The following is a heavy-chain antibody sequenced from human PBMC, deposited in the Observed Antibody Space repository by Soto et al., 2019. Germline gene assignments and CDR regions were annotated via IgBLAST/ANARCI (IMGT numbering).Heavy chain of an antibody. CDR1: GGSLSPNY. Sequence: SETLSLTCTVSGGSLSPNYWSWIRQPPGKGLEWIGYIYFGGTTTNNPSLNSRVAISIDTSKNQFSLTLSSVTAADTAVYYCARETYGDYVGYFDPWGQGIQVTVSS. CDR3: ARETYGDYVGYFDP. D-gene: IGHD4-17*01. J-gene: IGHJ5*02. V-gene: IGHV4-59*08. CDR2: IYFGGTT.